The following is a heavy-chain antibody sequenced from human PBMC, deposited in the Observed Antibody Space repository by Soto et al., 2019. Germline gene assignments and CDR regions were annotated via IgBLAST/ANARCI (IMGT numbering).Heavy chain of an antibody. D-gene: IGHD6-19*01. J-gene: IGHJ4*02. V-gene: IGHV3-48*03. CDR2: ISGSGSTV. CDR3: ARNPSGQWVVPLYCDL. CDR1: GIRISNYE. Sequence: GGSLRLSCVASGIRISNYEMNWVRQAPGKGLEWVSYISGSGSTVYYADSVKCRFTSSRDNAKNSVYLQINTLRVEDTAIYYCARNPSGQWVVPLYCDLWGQGTLVTVSS.